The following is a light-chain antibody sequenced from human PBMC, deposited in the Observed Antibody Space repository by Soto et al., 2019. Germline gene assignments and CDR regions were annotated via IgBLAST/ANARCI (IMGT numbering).Light chain of an antibody. CDR3: SSYTSSSTGV. J-gene: IGLJ2*01. V-gene: IGLV2-14*01. CDR1: TTDVGVYNY. Sequence: QSALTQPASVSGSPGQSITISCTGTTTDVGVYNYVSRYQQHPGKAPKLLIYEVSNGRSGVSNRFSGSKSGNTASLTISGLQAEDEADYYCSSYTSSSTGVFGGGTKLTVL. CDR2: EVS.